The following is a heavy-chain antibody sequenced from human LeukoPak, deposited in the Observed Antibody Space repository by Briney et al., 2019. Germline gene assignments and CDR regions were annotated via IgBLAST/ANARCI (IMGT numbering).Heavy chain of an antibody. J-gene: IGHJ3*02. V-gene: IGHV3-53*04. D-gene: IGHD3-22*01. Sequence: GGSLRLSCAGSGFSVSANYMSWVRQAPGKGLEWVSAIYSGGATYYTDSVKGRFTMSRHTSKNTLDLQMNNLRVEDTAVYYCARWKMEGIVVDVFDIWGQGTRVSVSS. CDR1: GFSVSANY. CDR3: ARWKMEGIVVDVFDI. CDR2: IYSGGAT.